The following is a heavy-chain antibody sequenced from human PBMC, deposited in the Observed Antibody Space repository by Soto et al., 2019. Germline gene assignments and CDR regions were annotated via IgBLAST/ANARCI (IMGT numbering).Heavy chain of an antibody. CDR2: IYSGGST. J-gene: IGHJ6*03. V-gene: IGHV3-66*01. CDR1: GFTVSSNY. CDR3: ARDSTRYYYYMDV. Sequence: ESGGGLVQPGGSLRLSCAASGFTVSSNYMSWVRQAPGKGLEWVSVIYSGGSTYYADSVKGRFAISRDNSKNTLYLQMNSLRAEDTAVYYCARDSTRYYYYMDVWGQGTTVTVSS. D-gene: IGHD5-12*01.